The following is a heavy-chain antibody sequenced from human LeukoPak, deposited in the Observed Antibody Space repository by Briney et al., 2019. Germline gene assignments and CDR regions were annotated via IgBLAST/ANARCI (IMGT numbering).Heavy chain of an antibody. CDR2: INPNSGGT. J-gene: IGHJ4*02. CDR1: GYTFTGYY. Sequence: ASVKVSCKASGYTFTGYYMHWVRQAPGQGLEWMGRINPNSGGTNYAQKFQGRVTMTRDTSISTAHTELSRMRSDDTAVYYCARLNLGYCSGGSCHHSDYWGQGTLVTVSS. V-gene: IGHV1-2*06. D-gene: IGHD2-15*01. CDR3: ARLNLGYCSGGSCHHSDY.